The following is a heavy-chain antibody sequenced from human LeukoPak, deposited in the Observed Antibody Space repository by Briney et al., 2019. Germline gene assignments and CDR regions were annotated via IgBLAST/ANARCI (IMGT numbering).Heavy chain of an antibody. CDR2: ISGSGGST. D-gene: IGHD3-10*01. J-gene: IGHJ4*02. Sequence: GGSLRLSCAASGFTFSSDAMSCVRQAPGKGLEWVSAISGSGGSTYYADSVKGRFTISRDNSKNTLYLQMNSLRAEDTAVYYCAKDQVRGVIGNWGQGTLVTVSS. CDR1: GFTFSSDA. V-gene: IGHV3-23*01. CDR3: AKDQVRGVIGN.